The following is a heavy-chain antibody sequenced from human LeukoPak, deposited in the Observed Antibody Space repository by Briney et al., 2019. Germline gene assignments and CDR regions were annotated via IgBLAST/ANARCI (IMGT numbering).Heavy chain of an antibody. Sequence: ASVKVSCKASGGTFSSYAISWVRQAPGQGLEWMGWMNPNSGNTGYAQKFQGRVTMTRNTSISTAYMELSSLGSEDTAVYYCARGEHYYDSSGYSIWGQGALVTVSS. CDR2: MNPNSGNT. V-gene: IGHV1-8*02. D-gene: IGHD3-22*01. CDR1: GGTFSSYA. J-gene: IGHJ4*02. CDR3: ARGEHYYDSSGYSI.